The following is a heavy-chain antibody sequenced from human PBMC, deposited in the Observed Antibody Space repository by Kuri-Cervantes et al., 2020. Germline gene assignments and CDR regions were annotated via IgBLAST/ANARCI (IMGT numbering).Heavy chain of an antibody. CDR1: GFTFSSYS. D-gene: IGHD5-18*01. J-gene: IGHJ4*02. CDR2: ISSSSSYI. CDR3: ARDLDTAMPPGVEGGY. Sequence: GGSLRLSCAASGFTFSSYSMNWVRQAPGKGLEWVSSISSSSSYIYYADSVKGRFTISRDNAKNSLYLQMNSLRAEDTAVYYCARDLDTAMPPGVEGGYWGQGTLVTVSS. V-gene: IGHV3-21*01.